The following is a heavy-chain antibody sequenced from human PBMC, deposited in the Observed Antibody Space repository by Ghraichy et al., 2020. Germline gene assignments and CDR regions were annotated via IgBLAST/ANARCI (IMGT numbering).Heavy chain of an antibody. CDR1: GFTFSSYS. Sequence: LSLTCAASGFTFSSYSMNWVRQAPGKGLEWVSYISSSSSTIYYAESVKDRFTISRNNAKNSLYLQMNSLRDEDTAVYYCAGSEGWIYYDSSGHFDYWGQGTLVTVSS. J-gene: IGHJ4*02. V-gene: IGHV3-48*02. CDR3: AGSEGWIYYDSSGHFDY. CDR2: ISSSSSTI. D-gene: IGHD3-22*01.